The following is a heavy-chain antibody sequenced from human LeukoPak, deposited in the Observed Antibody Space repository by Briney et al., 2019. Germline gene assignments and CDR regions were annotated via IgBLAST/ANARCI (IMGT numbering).Heavy chain of an antibody. CDR3: AELGITMIGGV. Sequence: PGRSLRLSCAASGFTFSSYVMHWVLQAPGKGLEWVSYISSSSSTIYYADSVKGRFTISRDNAKNSLYLQMNSLRAEDTAVYYFAELGITMIGGVWGKGTTVTISS. V-gene: IGHV3-48*01. CDR2: ISSSSSTI. D-gene: IGHD3-10*02. J-gene: IGHJ6*04. CDR1: GFTFSSYV.